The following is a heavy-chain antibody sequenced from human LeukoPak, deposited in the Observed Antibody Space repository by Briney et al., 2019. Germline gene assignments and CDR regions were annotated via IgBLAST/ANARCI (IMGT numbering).Heavy chain of an antibody. CDR1: GFTFSSYA. Sequence: PGGSLRLSCAVSGFTFSSYAMSWVRQAPGEGLEWVSAISESDGSTNYADFVKGRFTISRDNSKNTLYLQINSQRAEDTAVYYCAGDRATSYFDYWGQGAL. CDR3: AGDRATSYFDY. J-gene: IGHJ4*02. D-gene: IGHD5-12*01. V-gene: IGHV3-23*01. CDR2: ISESDGST.